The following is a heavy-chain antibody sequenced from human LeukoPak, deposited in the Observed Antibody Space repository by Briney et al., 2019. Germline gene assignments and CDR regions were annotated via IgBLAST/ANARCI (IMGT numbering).Heavy chain of an antibody. Sequence: ASVKVSCKASGGTFSSYAISWVRQAPGQGLEWMGGIIPIFGTANYAQKFQGRVTITADESTSTAYMELSSLRSEDTAVYYCARAWTSTYYYYYYMDVGGKGTTVTVSS. D-gene: IGHD3/OR15-3a*01. V-gene: IGHV1-69*13. CDR2: IIPIFGTA. CDR3: ARAWTSTYYYYYYMDV. CDR1: GGTFSSYA. J-gene: IGHJ6*03.